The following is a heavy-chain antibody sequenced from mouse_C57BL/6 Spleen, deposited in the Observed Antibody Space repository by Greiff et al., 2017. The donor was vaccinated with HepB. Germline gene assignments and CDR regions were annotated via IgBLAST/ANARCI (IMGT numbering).Heavy chain of an antibody. CDR2: IDPETGGT. V-gene: IGHV1-15*01. Sequence: VQLQQPGAELVRPGASVTLSCKASGYTFTDYEMHWVKQTPVHGLEWIGAIDPETGGTAYNQKFKGKAILTADKSSSTAYMELRSLTSEDSAVYYGTSPHTTVVAYYYAMDYWGQGTSVTVSS. D-gene: IGHD1-1*01. CDR3: TSPHTTVVAYYYAMDY. J-gene: IGHJ4*01. CDR1: GYTFTDYE.